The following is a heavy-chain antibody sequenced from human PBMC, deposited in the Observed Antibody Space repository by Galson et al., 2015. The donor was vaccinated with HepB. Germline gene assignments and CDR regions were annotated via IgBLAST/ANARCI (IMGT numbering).Heavy chain of an antibody. V-gene: IGHV3-48*01. CDR1: AFTFSSYN. D-gene: IGHD3-3*02. Sequence: SLRLSCAASAFTFSSYNMNWVRQAPGKGLEWLSYISSSSSTTYYADSVKGRFTISGDKAKNSLYLRMNSLRAEDTAVYYCAAIFGDHYYYYGMDVWGQGTTVTVSS. CDR3: AAIFGDHYYYYGMDV. J-gene: IGHJ6*02. CDR2: ISSSSSTT.